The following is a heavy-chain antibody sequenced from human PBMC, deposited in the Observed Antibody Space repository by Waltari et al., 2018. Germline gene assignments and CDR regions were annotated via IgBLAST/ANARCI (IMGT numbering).Heavy chain of an antibody. CDR1: GXPFSDYW. V-gene: IGHV3-7*02. CDR3: GRSYGXXFDM. CDR2: IKPDGSDK. D-gene: IGHD3-10*01. Sequence: EVQLVESXGGLVQPGGSLRLSCXASGXPFSDYWMNWVRQAPGRGLEWVGXIKPDGSDKXYVEXVXGRFXXSRXNAKNSLXXXMNXXRAEDTAVYXCGRSYGXXFDMSGQGTMVIVSS. J-gene: IGHJ3*02.